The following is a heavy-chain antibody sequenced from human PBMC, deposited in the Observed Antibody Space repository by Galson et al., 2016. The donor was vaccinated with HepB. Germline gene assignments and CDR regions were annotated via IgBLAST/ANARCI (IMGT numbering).Heavy chain of an antibody. J-gene: IGHJ4*02. D-gene: IGHD2-15*01. Sequence: SLRLSCAASGFTFSNYAMSWVRQAPGKGLEWVSAISGGGSSRYYADSVKGRFTISRDNSKDTLYMQMSSLRAEDTAVYYCAKRYCSGAGCYIDYWGQGTLVTVSP. CDR3: AKRYCSGAGCYIDY. CDR1: GFTFSNYA. CDR2: ISGGGSSR. V-gene: IGHV3-23*01.